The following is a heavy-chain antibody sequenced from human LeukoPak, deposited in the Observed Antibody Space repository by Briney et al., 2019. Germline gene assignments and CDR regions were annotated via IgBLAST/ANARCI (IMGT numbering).Heavy chain of an antibody. CDR1: GYSISSGYY. CDR3: ARDMSWSGWYALDY. J-gene: IGHJ4*02. V-gene: IGHV4-38-2*02. CDR2: SGST. D-gene: IGHD6-19*01. Sequence: SETLSFTCTVSGYSISSGYYWGWIRQPPGKGLEWIGSGSTYYNPSLKSRVTISIDTSKNQFTLKLISVTAADTAVYYCARDMSWSGWYALDYWGQGTLVTVSS.